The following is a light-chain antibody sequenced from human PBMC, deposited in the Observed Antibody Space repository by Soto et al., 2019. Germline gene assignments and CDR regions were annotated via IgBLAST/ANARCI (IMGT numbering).Light chain of an antibody. CDR3: QQSYSTPKT. J-gene: IGKJ1*01. Sequence: DIQMTQSPSSLSASIGDRATITCRTSQDISNSLAWYQQKPGKAPKLLIFAASTLQSGVPSRFSGSGSGTDFTLTISSLQPEDFATYYCQQSYSTPKTFGQGTKVDIK. CDR2: AAS. V-gene: IGKV1-27*01. CDR1: QDISNS.